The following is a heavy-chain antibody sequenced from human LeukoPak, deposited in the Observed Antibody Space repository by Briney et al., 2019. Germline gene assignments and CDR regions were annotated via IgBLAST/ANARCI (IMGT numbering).Heavy chain of an antibody. V-gene: IGHV3-23*01. CDR2: ISVSGNT. D-gene: IGHD2-15*01. CDR3: AKGIAAYCSGGSCYSDWFDP. CDR1: GFTLSSYA. Sequence: GGSLRLSCAASGFTLSSYAMSWVRQGPGKGLEWVSAISVSGNTYHADSVKGRFTISRDSYKNTLYLQMNSLRAEDAAVYYCAKGIAAYCSGGSCYSDWFDPWGQGTLVTVSS. J-gene: IGHJ5*02.